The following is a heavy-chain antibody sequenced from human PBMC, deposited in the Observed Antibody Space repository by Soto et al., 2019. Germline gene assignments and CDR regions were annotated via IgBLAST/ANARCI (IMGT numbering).Heavy chain of an antibody. V-gene: IGHV3-23*01. CDR1: GFTFSSYA. J-gene: IGHJ1*01. CDR2: ISGTGFST. Sequence: GGSLRLSCAASGFTFSSYAMNWVRQAPGKGLEWVSAISGTGFSTYYTDSVKGRFTISRDNSKNTLYLQMNSLRAEDTAVYYCAKVIVVVTADRGRYFHYWGQGTLVIVSS. D-gene: IGHD2-21*02. CDR3: AKVIVVVTADRGRYFHY.